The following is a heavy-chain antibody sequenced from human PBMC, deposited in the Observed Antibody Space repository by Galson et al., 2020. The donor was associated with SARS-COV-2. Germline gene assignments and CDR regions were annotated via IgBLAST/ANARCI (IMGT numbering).Heavy chain of an antibody. CDR3: AKGPNSYSTAWFGIDY. CDR2: ITWNSGSI. J-gene: IGHJ4*02. V-gene: IGHV3-9*01. D-gene: IGHD3-10*01. Sequence: SLKISCAASGFTFDDYAMHWVRQPPGKGLEWVSTITWNSGSIAYADSVKGRFIISRDNAKNSLYVQMNSLGVEDTAMYYCAKGPNSYSTAWFGIDYWGQGTLVTVSS. CDR1: GFTFDDYA.